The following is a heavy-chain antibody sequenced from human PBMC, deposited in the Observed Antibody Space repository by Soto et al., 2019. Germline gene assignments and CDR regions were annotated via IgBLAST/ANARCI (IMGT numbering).Heavy chain of an antibody. CDR3: AMVDVYVTPSPQDV. CDR1: GYTFTSYG. V-gene: IGHV1-18*01. Sequence: ASVKVSCKASGYTFTSYGISWVRQAPGQGLEWMGWISAYNGNTNYAQKLQGRLTLTTDTSTTTAYMELRSLRSNDTAIYYCAMVDVYVTPSPQDVWGEGTTVTV. J-gene: IGHJ6*02. D-gene: IGHD3-16*01. CDR2: ISAYNGNT.